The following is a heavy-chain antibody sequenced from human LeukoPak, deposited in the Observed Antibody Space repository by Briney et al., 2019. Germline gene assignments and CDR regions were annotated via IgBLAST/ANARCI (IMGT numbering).Heavy chain of an antibody. J-gene: IGHJ5*02. CDR2: IYYSGST. CDR1: GDSINVYY. V-gene: IGHV4-59*12. Sequence: SETLSLTCTVSGDSINVYYWTWIRQPPGKGLEWIGYIYYSGSTNYNPSLKSRVTISVDTSKNQFSLKLSSVTAADTAVYYCAKKPTVTTVGWFDPWGQGTLVTVSS. CDR3: AKKPTVTTVGWFDP. D-gene: IGHD4-11*01.